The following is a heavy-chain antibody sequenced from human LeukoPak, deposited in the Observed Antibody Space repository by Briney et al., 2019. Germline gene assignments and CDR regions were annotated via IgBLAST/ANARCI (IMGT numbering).Heavy chain of an antibody. D-gene: IGHD4-17*01. V-gene: IGHV4-39*07. Sequence: SETLSLTCTVSGGSISSSSYYWGWIRQPPGKGLEWIGSIYYSGSTYYNPSLKSRVTISVDTSKNQFSLKLSSVTAADTAVYYCARDPHSHYGDYSGVFWDYWGQGTLVTVSS. CDR2: IYYSGST. J-gene: IGHJ4*02. CDR3: ARDPHSHYGDYSGVFWDY. CDR1: GGSISSSSYY.